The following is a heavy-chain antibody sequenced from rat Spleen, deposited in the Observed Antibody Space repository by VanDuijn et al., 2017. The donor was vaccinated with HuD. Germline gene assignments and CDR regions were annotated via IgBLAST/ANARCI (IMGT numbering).Heavy chain of an antibody. CDR3: ATRDGGYPG. J-gene: IGHJ3*01. Sequence: EVQLVESGGGLVQPGRSMKLSCVASGFIFSNYDMAWVRQAPKKGLEWVAYISFDAGTTYYRDSVKARFTISRDNAKNTLYLQMDSLGSDDTATYYCATRDGGYPGWGQGTLVTVSS. V-gene: IGHV5-25*01. CDR1: GFIFSNYD. CDR2: ISFDAGTT. D-gene: IGHD1-11*01.